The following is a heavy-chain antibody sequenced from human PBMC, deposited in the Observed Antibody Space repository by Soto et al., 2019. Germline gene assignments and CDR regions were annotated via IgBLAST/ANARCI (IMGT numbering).Heavy chain of an antibody. D-gene: IGHD6-19*01. Sequence: QVQLQESGPGLVKPSGTLSLTCAVSGGSISSSNWWSWVRQPPGKGLEWIGEIYHSGSTNYNPSLKSRVTISVDTSKNQFSLKLSSVTAADTAVYYCARSIAVAGTHYYGMDVWGQGTTVTVSS. CDR3: ARSIAVAGTHYYGMDV. J-gene: IGHJ6*02. CDR2: IYHSGST. CDR1: GGSISSSNW. V-gene: IGHV4-4*02.